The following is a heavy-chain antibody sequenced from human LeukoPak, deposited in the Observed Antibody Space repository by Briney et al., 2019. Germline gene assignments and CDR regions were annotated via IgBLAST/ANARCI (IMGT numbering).Heavy chain of an antibody. D-gene: IGHD6-19*01. CDR2: MNPNSGNT. Sequence: ASVKVSCKASGYTFTGYDINWVRPATGQGLEWMGWMNPNSGNTGYAQKFQGRVTMTRNTSISTAYMELSSLRSEDTAVYYCARGAVAGTPSYGMDVWAHGTTVTVSS. CDR3: ARGAVAGTPSYGMDV. J-gene: IGHJ6*02. CDR1: GYTFTGYD. V-gene: IGHV1-8*01.